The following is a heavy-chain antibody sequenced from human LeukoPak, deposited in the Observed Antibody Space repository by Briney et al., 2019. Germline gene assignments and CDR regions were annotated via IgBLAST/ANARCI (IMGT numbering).Heavy chain of an antibody. CDR1: GGXXSSGXYY. CDR2: IYYRGST. Sequence: XXXLXXTVSGGXXSSGXYYXSWIRQHPGTGLEXIGYIYYRGSTYYNPSLKSRVTISVDTSKNQFSLKLSSVTAADTAVYYCARDRVRGNSNPFFDYWGQGTLVTVSS. V-gene: IGHV4-31*03. D-gene: IGHD4-11*01. CDR3: ARDRVRGNSNPFFDY. J-gene: IGHJ4*02.